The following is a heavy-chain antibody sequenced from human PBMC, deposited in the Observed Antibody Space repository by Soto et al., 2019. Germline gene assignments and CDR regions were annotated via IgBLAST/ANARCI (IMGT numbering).Heavy chain of an antibody. Sequence: ASVKVSCKPSGYTFTANYIHWVRQAPGQGLEWMGWMATSSGGTRFAQNFQGRVTMTRDTSIATAYTELTTLTLDDTAIYYCARGSGSSWFDYWGQGTQVTVSS. CDR2: MATSSGGT. CDR3: ARGSGSSWFDY. CDR1: GYTFTANY. V-gene: IGHV1-2*02. D-gene: IGHD6-25*01. J-gene: IGHJ4*02.